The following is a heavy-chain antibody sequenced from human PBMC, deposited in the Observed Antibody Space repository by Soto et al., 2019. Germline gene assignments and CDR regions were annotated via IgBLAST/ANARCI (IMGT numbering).Heavy chain of an antibody. D-gene: IGHD6-13*01. CDR3: ARNIQQLADYYYGMDV. V-gene: IGHV1-2*04. CDR1: GYTFTGYY. J-gene: IGHJ6*02. CDR2: INPNSGGT. Sequence: ASVKVSCKASGYTFTGYYMHWVRQAPGQGLEWMGWINPNSGGTNYAQKFQGWVTMTRDTSISTAYMELSRLRSDDTAVYYCARNIQQLADYYYGMDVWGQGTTVTVSS.